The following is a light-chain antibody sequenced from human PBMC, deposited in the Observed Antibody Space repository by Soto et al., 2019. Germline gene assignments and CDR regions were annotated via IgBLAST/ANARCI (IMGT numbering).Light chain of an antibody. Sequence: QSALTQPASVSGSPGQSITISCTGTRSDVGGYNYVSWYQQHPGKAPKLIIYDVSNRPSGISSRFSGSKSGNTASLIISGLQAEDEADYYCSSYRSSSTWVFGGGTKLTVL. CDR2: DVS. CDR1: RSDVGGYNY. CDR3: SSYRSSSTWV. V-gene: IGLV2-14*01. J-gene: IGLJ3*02.